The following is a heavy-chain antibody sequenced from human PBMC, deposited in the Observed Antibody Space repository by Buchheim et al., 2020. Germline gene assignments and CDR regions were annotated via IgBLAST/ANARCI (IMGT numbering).Heavy chain of an antibody. Sequence: QVQLVESGGGVVQPGRSLRLSCAASGFTFSSYGMHWVRQAPGKGLEWVAVTWYDGSNKYYADSVKGRFTISRDNSKNTLYLQMNSLRAEDTAVYYCARDRGYSSSWYYYYGMDVWGQGTT. CDR1: GFTFSSYG. D-gene: IGHD6-13*01. CDR2: TWYDGSNK. CDR3: ARDRGYSSSWYYYYGMDV. V-gene: IGHV3-33*01. J-gene: IGHJ6*02.